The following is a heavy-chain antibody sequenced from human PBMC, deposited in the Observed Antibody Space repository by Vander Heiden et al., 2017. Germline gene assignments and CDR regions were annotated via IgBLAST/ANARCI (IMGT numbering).Heavy chain of an antibody. CDR1: GGTFSSYA. V-gene: IGHV1-69*10. D-gene: IGHD6-19*01. CDR3: ARAIAVAGSFYYGMDV. Sequence: QVHLVQCGAEEKKPGPSVTVPCKASGGTFSSYAISWVRQAPAQGLEWMGGIIPIVGIANYARKFQGRVTITADKSTSTAYMELSSLRSEDTAVYYCARAIAVAGSFYYGMDVWGQGTTVTVSS. J-gene: IGHJ6*02. CDR2: IIPIVGIA.